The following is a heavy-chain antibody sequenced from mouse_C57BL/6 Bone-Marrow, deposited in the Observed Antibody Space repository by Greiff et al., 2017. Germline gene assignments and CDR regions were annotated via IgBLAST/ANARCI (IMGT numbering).Heavy chain of an antibody. CDR1: GYAFSSSW. Sequence: QVQLQQSGPELVKPGASVKISCKASGYAFSSSWMNWVKQRPGKGLEWIGRIYPGDGDTNYNGKFKGKATLTADKSSSTAYMQLSSLTSEDSAVYFCASATMVTTWYFDVWGTGTTVTVSS. J-gene: IGHJ1*03. CDR3: ASATMVTTWYFDV. V-gene: IGHV1-82*01. CDR2: IYPGDGDT. D-gene: IGHD2-2*01.